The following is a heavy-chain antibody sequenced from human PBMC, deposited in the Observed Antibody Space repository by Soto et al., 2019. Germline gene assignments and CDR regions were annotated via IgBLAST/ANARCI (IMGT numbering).Heavy chain of an antibody. V-gene: IGHV1-18*01. J-gene: IGHJ5*02. D-gene: IGHD6-6*01. Sequence: QVQLVQSGAEVKKPGASVKVSCKASGYTFTSYGISWVRQAPGQGLEWMGWISAYNGNTNYAQKLQGRVTMTTDTSTSTAYMELRSLRSDDTAVYYCAVGPVGSYSSSPNLPYPFDPWGQGTLVTVSS. CDR1: GYTFTSYG. CDR2: ISAYNGNT. CDR3: AVGPVGSYSSSPNLPYPFDP.